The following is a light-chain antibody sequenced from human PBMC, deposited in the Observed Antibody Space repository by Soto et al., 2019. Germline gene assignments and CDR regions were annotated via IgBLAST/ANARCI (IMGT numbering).Light chain of an antibody. J-gene: IGKJ4*01. CDR3: QQYYNYPLT. CDR1: QSVLYSSNNNNY. CDR2: DAS. V-gene: IGKV4-1*01. Sequence: ESVLTHSPDTLSVSMAERATIPSNTSQSVLYSSNNNNYLAWYQQKPGKAPNVLIYDASTLQSGVPSRFSGSGSGTDFTLTISSLQSEDFATYYCQQYYNYPLTFGGGTNVDIK.